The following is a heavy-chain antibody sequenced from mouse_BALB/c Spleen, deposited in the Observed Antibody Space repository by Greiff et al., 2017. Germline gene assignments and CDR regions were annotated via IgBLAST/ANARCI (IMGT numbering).Heavy chain of an antibody. V-gene: IGHV1-14*01. CDR2: INPYNDGT. J-gene: IGHJ4*01. D-gene: IGHD1-1*01. Sequence: VQLQQSGPELVKPGASVKMSCKASGYTFTSYVMHWVKQKPGQGLEWIGYINPYNDGTKYNEKFKGKATLTSDKSSSTAYMELSSLTSEDSAVYYCARGTGNYGTYYAMDYWGQGTYPTVSS. CDR1: GYTFTSYV. CDR3: ARGTGNYGTYYAMDY.